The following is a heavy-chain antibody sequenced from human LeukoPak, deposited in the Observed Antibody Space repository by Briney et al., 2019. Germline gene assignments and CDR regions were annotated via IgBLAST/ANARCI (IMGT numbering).Heavy chain of an antibody. CDR2: MNPNSGNT. V-gene: IGHV1-8*01. J-gene: IGHJ5*02. Sequence: ASVKVSCKASGYTFTSYDINWVRQATGQGLEWMGWMNPNSGNTGYAQKFQGRVTMTRNTSISTAYMELSSLRSEHTAVYYCARGRMVRGVIGWFDPWGQGTLVTVSS. CDR1: GYTFTSYD. D-gene: IGHD3-10*01. CDR3: ARGRMVRGVIGWFDP.